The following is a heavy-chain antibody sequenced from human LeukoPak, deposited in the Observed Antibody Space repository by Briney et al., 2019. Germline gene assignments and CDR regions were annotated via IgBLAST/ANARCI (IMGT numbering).Heavy chain of an antibody. D-gene: IGHD5-24*01. CDR2: IGTAGDT. Sequence: GGSLRLSCAASGFPFSSYDMHWVRQVKGKGLEWVSAIGTAGDTYYPGSVKGRFTISRENAKNSLYLQMNSLRAGDTAVYYCARENGYNYAGAFDIWGQGTMVTVSS. CDR3: ARENGYNYAGAFDI. CDR1: GFPFSSYD. V-gene: IGHV3-13*01. J-gene: IGHJ3*02.